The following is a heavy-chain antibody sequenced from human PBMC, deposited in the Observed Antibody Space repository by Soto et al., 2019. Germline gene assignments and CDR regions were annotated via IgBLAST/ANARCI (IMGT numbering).Heavy chain of an antibody. CDR3: ARESGLQAAAGTLDY. J-gene: IGHJ4*02. CDR2: IYSGGST. V-gene: IGHV3-53*01. CDR1: GFTVSSNY. D-gene: IGHD6-13*01. Sequence: GGSLRLSCAASGFTVSSNYMSWVRQAPGKGLEWVSVIYSGGSTYYADSVKGRFTISRDNSKSTLYLQMNSLRAEDTAVYYCARESGLQAAAGTLDYWGQGTLVTVSS.